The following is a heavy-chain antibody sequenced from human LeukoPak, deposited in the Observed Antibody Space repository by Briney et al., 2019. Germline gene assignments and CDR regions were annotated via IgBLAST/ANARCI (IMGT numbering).Heavy chain of an antibody. Sequence: PGRSLRLSCAASGFTFSTYGMHWVRQAPGKGLEWVAVMSYDGSNKNYGDSVKGRFTISRDNSKNTLYLRMNSLRPEDTAVYYCAKDPQGENWLDPWGQGTLVTVSS. CDR3: AKDPQGENWLDP. V-gene: IGHV3-33*05. CDR1: GFTFSTYG. J-gene: IGHJ5*02. CDR2: MSYDGSNK.